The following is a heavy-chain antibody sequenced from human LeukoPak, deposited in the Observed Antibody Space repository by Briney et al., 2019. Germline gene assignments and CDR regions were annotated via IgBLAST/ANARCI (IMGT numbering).Heavy chain of an antibody. CDR3: ARVREMATIYDVFDM. J-gene: IGHJ3*02. CDR1: GYTFTGYY. CDR2: INPNSGGT. D-gene: IGHD5-12*01. V-gene: IGHV1-2*02. Sequence: GASVKVSCKASGYTFTGYYMYWVRQAPGQGLEWMGWINPNSGGTNYAQKFQGRVTMTRNTSISTAYMELSSLRSDDTAVYYCARVREMATIYDVFDMRGQGTMVTVSS.